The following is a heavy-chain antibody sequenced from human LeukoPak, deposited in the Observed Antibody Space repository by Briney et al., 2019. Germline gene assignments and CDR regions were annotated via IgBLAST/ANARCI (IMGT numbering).Heavy chain of an antibody. Sequence: PGASLRLSCAASGFTFSSYAMSWVRQAPGKGLEWVSAISGSGGSTYHADSAKGRFTISRDNSKNTLYLQMNSLRAEDTAVYYCAKGPSTAMVFYWFDPWGQGTLVTVSS. D-gene: IGHD5-18*01. CDR2: ISGSGGST. V-gene: IGHV3-23*01. CDR1: GFTFSSYA. CDR3: AKGPSTAMVFYWFDP. J-gene: IGHJ5*02.